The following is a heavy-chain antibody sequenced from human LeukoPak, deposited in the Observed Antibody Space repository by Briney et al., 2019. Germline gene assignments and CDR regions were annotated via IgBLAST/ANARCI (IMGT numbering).Heavy chain of an antibody. CDR1: GGSISSYY. CDR2: IYYSGST. Sequence: PSETLFLTCTVSGGSISSYYWSWIRQPPGKGLEWIGYIYYSGSTNYNPSLKSRVTISVYTSKNQFSLKLSSVTAADTAVYYCARLKYYYDSSGYRAEYFQHWGQGTLVTVSS. J-gene: IGHJ1*01. V-gene: IGHV4-59*01. D-gene: IGHD3-22*01. CDR3: ARLKYYYDSSGYRAEYFQH.